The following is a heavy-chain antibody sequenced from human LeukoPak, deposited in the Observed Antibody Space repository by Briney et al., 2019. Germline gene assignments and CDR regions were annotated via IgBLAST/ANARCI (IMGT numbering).Heavy chain of an antibody. CDR1: GGSISSGDYY. Sequence: SETLSLTCTVSGGSISSGDYYWSWIRQPPGKGLEWIGYIYYSGSTYYNPSLKSRVTISVDTSKNQFSLKLSSVTAADTAVYYCARGGGIYYDSSGYPSWGYWGQGTLVTVSS. V-gene: IGHV4-30-4*01. CDR3: ARGGGIYYDSSGYPSWGY. CDR2: IYYSGST. D-gene: IGHD3-22*01. J-gene: IGHJ4*02.